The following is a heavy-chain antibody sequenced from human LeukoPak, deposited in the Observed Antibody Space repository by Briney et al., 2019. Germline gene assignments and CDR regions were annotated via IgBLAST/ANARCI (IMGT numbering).Heavy chain of an antibody. CDR2: IYYSGST. CDR3: ARDGRKHIVVVTASGPNWFDP. J-gene: IGHJ5*02. CDR1: GGSLSSSSYY. Sequence: SETLSLTCTVSGGSLSSSSYYWGWIRQPPGKGLEWIGSIYYSGSTYYNPSLKSRVTISVDMSKNQFSLKLSSVTAADTAVYYCARDGRKHIVVVTASGPNWFDPWGQGTLVTVSS. V-gene: IGHV4-39*07. D-gene: IGHD2-21*02.